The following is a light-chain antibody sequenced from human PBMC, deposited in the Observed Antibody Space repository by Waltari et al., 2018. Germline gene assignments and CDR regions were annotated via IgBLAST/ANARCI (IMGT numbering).Light chain of an antibody. CDR1: GSNIGAGYA. CDR3: QSYDTSLSVV. CDR2: GSS. Sequence: QSVLTQPPSVSGAPGQRVTISCTGSGSNIGAGYAVPWYQQLPRAAPKLLLYGSSTRPLGVPNRFFGPTSGTSASLAITGLQAEDEADYYCQSYDTSLSVVFGGGTKLTVL. J-gene: IGLJ3*02. V-gene: IGLV1-40*01.